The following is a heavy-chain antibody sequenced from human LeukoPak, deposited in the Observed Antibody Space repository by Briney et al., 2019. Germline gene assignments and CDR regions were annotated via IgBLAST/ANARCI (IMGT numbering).Heavy chain of an antibody. J-gene: IGHJ5*02. D-gene: IGHD2/OR15-2a*01. CDR1: GDSISSSSYY. CDR2: IYYSGST. Sequence: SETLSLMCTVSGDSISSSSYYWGWIRQPPGKGLEWIGSIYYSGSTYYNPSLKSRVTVSVDTSKNQFPLTLSSVTAADTAVYYCARLRRNIANHWSQGTLVTVSS. CDR3: ARLRRNIANH. V-gene: IGHV4-39*01.